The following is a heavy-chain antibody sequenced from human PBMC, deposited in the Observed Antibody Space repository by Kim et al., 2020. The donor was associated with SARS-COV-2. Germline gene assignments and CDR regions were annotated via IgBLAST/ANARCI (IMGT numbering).Heavy chain of an antibody. D-gene: IGHD6-13*01. CDR2: IYYSGST. CDR3: ARDSFSSSYAFDI. J-gene: IGHJ3*02. Sequence: SETLSLTCTVSGGSISSYYWSWIRQPPGKGLEWIGYIYYSGSTNYNPSLKSRVTISVDTSKNQFSLKLSSVTAADTAVYYCARDSFSSSYAFDIWGQGTMVTVSS. V-gene: IGHV4-59*13. CDR1: GGSISSYY.